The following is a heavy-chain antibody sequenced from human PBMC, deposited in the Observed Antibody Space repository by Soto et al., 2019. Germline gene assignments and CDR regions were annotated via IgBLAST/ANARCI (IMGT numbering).Heavy chain of an antibody. Sequence: ASVKVSCKVSGYTLTELSMHWVRQAPGKRLEWMGGFDPEDGETIYAQKFQGRVTMTEDTSTDTAYMELSSLRSEDTAVYYCATAAGGNILTGYYKFSWFDPWGQGTLVTVSS. J-gene: IGHJ5*02. V-gene: IGHV1-24*01. CDR1: GYTLTELS. CDR3: ATAAGGNILTGYYKFSWFDP. D-gene: IGHD3-9*01. CDR2: FDPEDGET.